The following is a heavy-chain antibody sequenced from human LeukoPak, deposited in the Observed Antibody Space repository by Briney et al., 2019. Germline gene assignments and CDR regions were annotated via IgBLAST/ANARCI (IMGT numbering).Heavy chain of an antibody. Sequence: PGGSLRLSCAASGSTFTTYWMSWVRQAPGKGLEWVSAISGSGGSTYYADSVKGRFTISRDNSKNTLYLQMNSLRAEDTAVYYCAASPPNSYFWSGYYPLWGQGTLVTVSS. V-gene: IGHV3-23*01. D-gene: IGHD3-3*01. CDR1: GSTFTTYW. CDR3: AASPPNSYFWSGYYPL. CDR2: ISGSGGST. J-gene: IGHJ4*02.